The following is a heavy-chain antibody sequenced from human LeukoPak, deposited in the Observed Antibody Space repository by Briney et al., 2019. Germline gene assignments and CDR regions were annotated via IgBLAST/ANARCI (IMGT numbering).Heavy chain of an antibody. V-gene: IGHV3-33*08. J-gene: IGHJ6*03. D-gene: IGHD1-14*01. CDR2: LLYDGNTK. Sequence: GGSLRLSCAASGFTFSSYAMSWVRQAPGKGLEWVAALLYDGNTKHYADSVKGRFTISRDISKNTFYLQMNSLTAEDTAVYYCARDHRPEIQYYYMDVWGKGTTAAVSS. CDR1: GFTFSSYA. CDR3: ARDHRPEIQYYYMDV.